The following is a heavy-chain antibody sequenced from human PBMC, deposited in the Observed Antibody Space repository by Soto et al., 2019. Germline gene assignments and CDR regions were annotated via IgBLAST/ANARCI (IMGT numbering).Heavy chain of an antibody. V-gene: IGHV3-21*01. D-gene: IGHD3-22*01. J-gene: IGHJ5*02. CDR1: GFTFSSYS. Sequence: GGSLRLSCAASGFTFSSYSMNWVRQAPGKGLEWVSSISSSSSYIYYADSVKGRFTISRDNAKNSLYLQMNSLRAEDTAVYYCARGKTRYDSSGYYTNWFDPWGQGTLVTVSS. CDR2: ISSSSSYI. CDR3: ARGKTRYDSSGYYTNWFDP.